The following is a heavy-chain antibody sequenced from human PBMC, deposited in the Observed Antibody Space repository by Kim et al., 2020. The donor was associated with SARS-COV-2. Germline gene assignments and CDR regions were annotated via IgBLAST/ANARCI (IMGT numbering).Heavy chain of an antibody. Sequence: ASVKVSCKVSGYTLTELSMHWVRQAPGKGLEWMGGFDPEDGETIYAQKFQGRVTMTEDTSTDTAYMELSSLRSEDTAVYYCATDLEVTAYYGMDVWGQGTTVTVSS. CDR2: FDPEDGET. CDR1: GYTLTELS. V-gene: IGHV1-24*01. J-gene: IGHJ6*02. CDR3: ATDLEVTAYYGMDV. D-gene: IGHD2-21*02.